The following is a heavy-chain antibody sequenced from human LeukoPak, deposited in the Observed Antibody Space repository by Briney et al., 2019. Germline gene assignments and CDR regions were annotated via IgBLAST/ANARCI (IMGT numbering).Heavy chain of an antibody. CDR3: ARLWFENWIDP. J-gene: IGHJ5*02. CDR2: LFHNGPS. D-gene: IGHD2-21*01. Sequence: SETLSLTCDASGVSISDGYCWGWIRQPPGKGLEWIGSLFHNGPSYYNPSLKSRAIITMDTSKNQFFLKLTSETAADTAVYSCARLWFENWIDPWGQGALVTVS. CDR1: GVSISDGYC. V-gene: IGHV4-38-2*01.